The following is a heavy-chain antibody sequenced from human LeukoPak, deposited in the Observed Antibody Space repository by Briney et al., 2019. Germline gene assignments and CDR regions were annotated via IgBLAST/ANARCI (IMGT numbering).Heavy chain of an antibody. CDR2: INPNSGGT. CDR3: ARGSSSWLYYYYYMDV. V-gene: IGHV1-2*02. Sequence: GASVKVSCKASGYTFTGYYMHWVRQAPGQGLEWMGWINPNSGGTNYAQKLQGRVTMTRDTSISTAYMELSRLRSDDTAVYYCARGSSSWLYYYYYMDVWGKGTTVTVSS. J-gene: IGHJ6*03. D-gene: IGHD6-13*01. CDR1: GYTFTGYY.